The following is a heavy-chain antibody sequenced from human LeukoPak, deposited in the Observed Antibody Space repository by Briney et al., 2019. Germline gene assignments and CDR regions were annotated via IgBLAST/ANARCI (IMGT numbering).Heavy chain of an antibody. CDR2: INWNGGST. V-gene: IGHV3-20*04. Sequence: PGGSLRLSCAASGFTFDDYGMSWVRQAPGKGLEWVSGINWNGGSTGYADSVKGRFTISRDNAKNSLYLQMNSLRAEDTALYYCARELVAAAGSYYFDYWGQGTLVTVSS. D-gene: IGHD6-13*01. CDR1: GFTFDDYG. J-gene: IGHJ4*02. CDR3: ARELVAAAGSYYFDY.